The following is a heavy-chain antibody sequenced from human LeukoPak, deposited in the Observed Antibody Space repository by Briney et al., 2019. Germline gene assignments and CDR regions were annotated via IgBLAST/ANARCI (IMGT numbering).Heavy chain of an antibody. V-gene: IGHV3-21*01. CDR1: GFTFSSYS. Sequence: GGSLRLSCAASGFTFSSYSMNWVRQAPGKGLEWVSSISSSSSYIYYADSVKGRFTISRDNAKNSLYLQMNSLRAEDTAVYYCARVRVPGAFDIWGQGTMVTVSS. J-gene: IGHJ3*02. CDR3: ARVRVPGAFDI. CDR2: ISSSSSYI.